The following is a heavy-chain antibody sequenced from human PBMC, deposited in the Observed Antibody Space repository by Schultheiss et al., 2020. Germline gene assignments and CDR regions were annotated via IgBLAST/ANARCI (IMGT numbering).Heavy chain of an antibody. D-gene: IGHD2-15*01. J-gene: IGHJ6*02. V-gene: IGHV1-18*01. CDR3: ARGGYCSGGSCYSYYYYGMDV. CDR1: GGTFSSYA. CDR2: ISAYNGNT. Sequence: ASVKVSCKASGGTFSSYAISWVRQAPGQGLEWMGGISAYNGNTNYAQKLQGRVTMTTDTSTSTAYMELRSLRSDDTAVYYCARGGYCSGGSCYSYYYYGMDVWGQGTTVTVSS.